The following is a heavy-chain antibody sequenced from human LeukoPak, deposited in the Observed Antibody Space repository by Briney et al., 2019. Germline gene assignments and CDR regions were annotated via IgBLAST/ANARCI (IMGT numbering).Heavy chain of an antibody. CDR1: GFTFSSYG. CDR3: AKDFIVVVTAIRYNWFDP. CDR2: IRYDGSNK. Sequence: TGGSLRLSCAASGFTFSSYGMHWVRQAPGKGLEWVALIRYDGSNKYYADSVKGRFTISRDNSKNTLYLQMNSLRAEDTAVYYCAKDFIVVVTAIRYNWFDPWGQGTLVTVSS. D-gene: IGHD2-21*02. J-gene: IGHJ5*01. V-gene: IGHV3-30*02.